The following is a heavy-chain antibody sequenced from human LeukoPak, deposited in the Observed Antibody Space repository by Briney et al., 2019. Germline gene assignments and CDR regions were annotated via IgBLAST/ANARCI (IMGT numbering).Heavy chain of an antibody. Sequence: GGSLRLACAASGFTFSNYAMSWVRQAPGKGLEWVSTISGSGGSTYYADSVKGRFTISRDNSKNTLYLQMNSLRAEDTAAYYCAKGSRAQGYYFDFWGQGTLVTVSS. D-gene: IGHD3-10*01. V-gene: IGHV3-23*01. CDR1: GFTFSNYA. CDR2: ISGSGGST. CDR3: AKGSRAQGYYFDF. J-gene: IGHJ4*02.